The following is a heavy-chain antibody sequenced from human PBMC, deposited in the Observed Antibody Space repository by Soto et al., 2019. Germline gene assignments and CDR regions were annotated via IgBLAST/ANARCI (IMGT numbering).Heavy chain of an antibody. CDR3: ARVVVVIPPGYYYAMDV. CDR1: EFSFDDYA. CDR2: ITSSSDTV. D-gene: IGHD3-22*01. J-gene: IGHJ6*02. Sequence: GGSLRLSCAASEFSFDDYAMSWVRQAPGKGLEWVAYITSSSDTVYYSDSVKGRFTISRDNGKNSLFLQMNSLRDEDTAVYYCARVVVVIPPGYYYAMDVWGQGTTVTVSS. V-gene: IGHV3-48*02.